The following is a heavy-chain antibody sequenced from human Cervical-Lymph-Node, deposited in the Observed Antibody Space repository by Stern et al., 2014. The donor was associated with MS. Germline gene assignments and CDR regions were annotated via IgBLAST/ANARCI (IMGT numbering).Heavy chain of an antibody. CDR2: IHDSGDN. CDR3: ATTRWDLFTWNWFDP. D-gene: IGHD1-26*01. V-gene: IGHV4-61*02. CDR1: GGSIGSSGYY. Sequence: VQLVESGPGLVKPSQTLSLTCTVSGGSIGSSGYYWSWIRQPADKGLEWIGGIHDSGDNYYNPPLKSRVTISKDTAKQQVSLKMPSVTAADTAVYYCATTRWDLFTWNWFDPWGQGTLVTVSS. J-gene: IGHJ5*02.